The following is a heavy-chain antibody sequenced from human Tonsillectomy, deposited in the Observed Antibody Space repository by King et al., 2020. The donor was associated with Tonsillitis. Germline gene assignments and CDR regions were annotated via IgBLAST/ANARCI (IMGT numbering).Heavy chain of an antibody. CDR2: IRSKTNSHAT. CDR1: GFTFSDSV. CDR3: IRGGSSGYYYGMDV. D-gene: IGHD6-6*01. J-gene: IGHJ6*02. Sequence: VQLVESGGGLVQPGGSLKVSCAASGFTFSDSVIHWVRQASGKGLEWVGRIRSKTNSHATVYAASVKGRFTISRDDSKNTAYLQMNSLKTEATAVYYCIRGGSSGYYYGMDVWGQGTTVTVSS. V-gene: IGHV3-73*02.